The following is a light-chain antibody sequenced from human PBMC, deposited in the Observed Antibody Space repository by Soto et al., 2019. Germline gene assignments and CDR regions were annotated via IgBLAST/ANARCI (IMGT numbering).Light chain of an antibody. V-gene: IGLV1-44*01. CDR3: SAWGGRLNGPV. Sequence: QPVLTQPPSASGTPGQRVTISCSGSSSNIGSNTVNWYQQLPGTAPKLLIYSNNQRPSGVPDRFSGSKSGTSASLAISGLQAEGGADYYCSAWGGRLNGPVFGGGTKLTVL. CDR1: SSNIGSNT. CDR2: SNN. J-gene: IGLJ2*01.